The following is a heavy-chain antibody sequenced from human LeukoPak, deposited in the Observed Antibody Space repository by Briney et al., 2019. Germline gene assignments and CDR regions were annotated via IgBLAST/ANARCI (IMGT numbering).Heavy chain of an antibody. J-gene: IGHJ6*03. V-gene: IGHV1-18*01. CDR3: ARDRRCSGGSCPSYYYYMDV. CDR2: ISAYNGNT. D-gene: IGHD2-15*01. Sequence: ASVKVSCKASGYTFTSYGISWVRQAPGQGLEWMGCISAYNGNTNYAQKLQGRVTMTTDTSTSTAYMELRSLRSDDTAVYYCARDRRCSGGSCPSYYYYMDVWGKGTTVSVSS. CDR1: GYTFTSYG.